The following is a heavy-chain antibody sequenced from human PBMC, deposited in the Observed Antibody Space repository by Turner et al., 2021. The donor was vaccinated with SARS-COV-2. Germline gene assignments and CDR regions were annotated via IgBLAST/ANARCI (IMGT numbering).Heavy chain of an antibody. CDR3: AKDSGILTGYGYYYYGMDV. V-gene: IGHV3-30*04. CDR1: GSTVSICA. J-gene: IGHJ6*02. CDR2: ISYDGSNK. Sequence: QVQRVESGGGVVQPGRSLRLPCAASGSTVSICAMHWVRQAPGKGLGWVAVISYDGSNKYYADSVKGRFTISRDNSKNTLYLQMNSLRAEDTAVYYCAKDSGILTGYGYYYYGMDVWGQGTTVTVSS. D-gene: IGHD3-9*01.